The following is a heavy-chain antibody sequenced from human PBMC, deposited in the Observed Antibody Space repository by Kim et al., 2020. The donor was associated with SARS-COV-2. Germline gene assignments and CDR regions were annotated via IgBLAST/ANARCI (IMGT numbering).Heavy chain of an antibody. CDR1: GYTFTSYG. CDR3: AGAVAGRDYYYYYGMDV. V-gene: IGHV1-18*01. Sequence: ASVKVSCKASGYTFTSYGISWVRQAPGQGLEWMGWISAYNGNTNYAQKLQGRVTMTTDTSTSTAYMELRSLRSDDTAVYYCAGAVAGRDYYYYYGMDVWGQGTTVTVSS. CDR2: ISAYNGNT. D-gene: IGHD6-19*01. J-gene: IGHJ6*02.